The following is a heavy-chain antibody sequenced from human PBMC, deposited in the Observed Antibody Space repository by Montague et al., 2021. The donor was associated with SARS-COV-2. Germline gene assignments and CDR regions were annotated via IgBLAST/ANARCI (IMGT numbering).Heavy chain of an antibody. V-gene: IGHV4-34*01. D-gene: IGHD3-10*01. J-gene: IGHJ4*01. CDR1: GGSFSGYY. CDR3: ARRGSSVWGVTVSDELDY. Sequence: SETLSLTCAVYGGSFSGYYWSWIRQPPEKGLEWIGEINHSGRTNNNPSLKSRVIISVDTSKNQFSLKLSSVTAADTAVYYCARRGSSVWGVTVSDELDYWGQGTLVIVSS. CDR2: INHSGRT.